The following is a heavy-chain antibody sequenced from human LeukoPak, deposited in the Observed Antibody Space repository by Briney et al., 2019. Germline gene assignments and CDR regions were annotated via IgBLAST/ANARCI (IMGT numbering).Heavy chain of an antibody. J-gene: IGHJ1*01. CDR2: ISYDESNK. CDR1: GFTFSSSA. Sequence: PGRSLRLSCAASGFTFSSSAMHWVRQAPGKGLEWVAVISYDESNKYYADSVKGRFTISRDISKNLVYLQMNSLRAEDTAVYYCAKTRNGYTTEYLQHWGQGTLVIVSS. CDR3: AKTRNGYTTEYLQH. D-gene: IGHD5-24*01. V-gene: IGHV3-30*18.